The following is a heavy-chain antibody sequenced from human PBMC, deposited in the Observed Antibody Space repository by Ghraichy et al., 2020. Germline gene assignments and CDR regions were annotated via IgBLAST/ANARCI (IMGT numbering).Heavy chain of an antibody. CDR3: ARHDAVPTLNNGMDV. J-gene: IGHJ6*02. CDR1: GGSINSFY. CDR2: IYYIGNT. D-gene: IGHD5-12*01. V-gene: IGHV4-59*08. Sequence: SQTLSLTCTVSGGSINSFYWSWLRQPPGKGLEWIGYIYYIGNTLYNPSLKSRVTISVDTSKNQFSLKLRSVTAADTAVYYCARHDAVPTLNNGMDVWGQGTTVTVSS.